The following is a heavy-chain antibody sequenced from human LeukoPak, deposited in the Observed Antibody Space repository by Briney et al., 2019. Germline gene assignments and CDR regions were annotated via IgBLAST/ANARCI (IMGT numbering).Heavy chain of an antibody. V-gene: IGHV3-74*01. CDR2: INPDGSVT. CDR1: GFTFSSYA. J-gene: IGHJ4*02. Sequence: GGSLRLSCAASGFTFSSYAMSWVRQAPGKGLVWVSRINPDGSVTSYADSVKGRFTISRDNAMNTLYLQMNSLRAEDTAVYYCARVPRGSYSFDYWGQGTLVTVSS. D-gene: IGHD1-26*01. CDR3: ARVPRGSYSFDY.